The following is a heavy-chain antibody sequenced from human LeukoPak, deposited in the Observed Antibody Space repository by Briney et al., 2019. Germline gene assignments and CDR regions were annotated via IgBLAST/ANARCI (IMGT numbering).Heavy chain of an antibody. CDR1: GGSISGYY. D-gene: IGHD3-22*01. J-gene: IGHJ6*02. CDR3: VRLGVNYDMDV. Sequence: PLETLSLTCSVSGGSISGYYWTWVRQPPGKGLEWIGQIHYSGRADYNPSLKSRITMSVDTSRNQISLKLSSVTAADTAIYYCVRLGVNYDMDVWGQGTTVTVFS. V-gene: IGHV4-59*01. CDR2: IHYSGRA.